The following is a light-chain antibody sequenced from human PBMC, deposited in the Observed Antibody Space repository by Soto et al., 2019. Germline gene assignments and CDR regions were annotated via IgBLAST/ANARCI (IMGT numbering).Light chain of an antibody. CDR3: QQYATSPRT. CDR1: QRVSNSY. J-gene: IGKJ1*01. V-gene: IGKV3-20*01. CDR2: GAF. Sequence: TLHCKASQRVSNSYLAWYQQRPGQAPRLLIYGAFSRATDAPDSFSGSESGTEFTLTIDRLAPEDSAVYFCQQYATSPRTLGQGTKVDIK.